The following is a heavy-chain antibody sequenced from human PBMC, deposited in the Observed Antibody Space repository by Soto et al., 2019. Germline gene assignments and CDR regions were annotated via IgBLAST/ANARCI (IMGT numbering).Heavy chain of an antibody. J-gene: IGHJ6*02. D-gene: IGHD4-17*01. Sequence: SETLSLTCAVSGGSISSGGYSWSWIRQPPGKGLEWIGYIYHSGTTYYNPSLKSRVTISVDRSKNQFSLKLSSVTAADTAVYYCARAHYGDYGYGMDVWGQGTSVTVSS. CDR1: GGSISSGGYS. CDR3: ARAHYGDYGYGMDV. V-gene: IGHV4-30-2*01. CDR2: IYHSGTT.